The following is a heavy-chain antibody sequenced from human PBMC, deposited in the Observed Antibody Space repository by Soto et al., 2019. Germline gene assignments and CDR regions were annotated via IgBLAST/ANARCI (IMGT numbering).Heavy chain of an antibody. Sequence: ASETLSLTCTVSGGSISSDASFWSWIRQLPGKGPEWIAFISYSGTTSYNPSLRSRVTISADTSKSQFSLNLSSVTAADTAVYYCARGGASSKWFDPWGPGTLVTVSS. D-gene: IGHD2-15*01. CDR1: GGSISSDASF. J-gene: IGHJ5*02. V-gene: IGHV4-31*03. CDR3: ARGGASSKWFDP. CDR2: ISYSGTT.